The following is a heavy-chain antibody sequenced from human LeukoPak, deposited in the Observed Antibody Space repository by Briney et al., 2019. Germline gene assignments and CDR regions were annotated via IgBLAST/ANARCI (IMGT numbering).Heavy chain of an antibody. V-gene: IGHV3-23*01. D-gene: IGHD3-22*01. CDR3: AKTNGYYDY. CDR1: GFTFSNFG. CDR2: ISGGGDTT. J-gene: IGHJ4*02. Sequence: GGSLRLSCAASGFTFSNFGMSWVHQAPGRGLEWVSGISGGGDTTYYAESVKGRFTISRDNSKNTLFLQMNSLSAEDTAVYYCAKTNGYYDYWGQGTLVAVSS.